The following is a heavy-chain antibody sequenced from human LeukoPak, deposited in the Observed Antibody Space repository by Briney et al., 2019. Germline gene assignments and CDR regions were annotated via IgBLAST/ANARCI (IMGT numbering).Heavy chain of an antibody. V-gene: IGHV4-4*07. D-gene: IGHD3-22*01. J-gene: IGHJ4*02. CDR1: GGSISSYY. CDR3: ARGYDSSGVDY. CDR2: IYTSGST. Sequence: SETLSPTCTVSGGSISSYYWSWIRQPAGKGLEWIGRIYTSGSTNYNPSLKSRVTMSVDTSKSQFSLKLSSVTAADTAVYYCARGYDSSGVDYWGQGTLVTVSS.